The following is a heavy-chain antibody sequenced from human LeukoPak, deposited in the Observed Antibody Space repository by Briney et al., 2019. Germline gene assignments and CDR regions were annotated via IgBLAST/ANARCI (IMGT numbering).Heavy chain of an antibody. D-gene: IGHD6-13*01. CDR3: AMVWGALAAAGTGGYYYYYYYYMDV. V-gene: IGHV1-2*02. Sequence: ASVKVSCKASGYTFTGYYMHWVRQAPGQGLEWMGWINPNSGGTNYAQKFQGRVTMTRDTSISTAYMELSRLRSDDTAVYYCAMVWGALAAAGTGGYYYYYYYYMDVWGKGTTVTISS. CDR2: INPNSGGT. J-gene: IGHJ6*03. CDR1: GYTFTGYY.